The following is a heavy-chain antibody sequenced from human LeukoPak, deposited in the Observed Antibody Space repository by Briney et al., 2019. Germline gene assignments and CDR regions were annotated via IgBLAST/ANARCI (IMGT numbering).Heavy chain of an antibody. CDR1: GFTFSTYS. CDR3: AKDTRITMVRGGRRGWFDP. J-gene: IGHJ5*02. CDR2: ISSSSSYI. Sequence: GGSLRLSCAASGFTFSTYSMNWVRQAPGKGLEWVSSISSSSSYIYYADSVKGRFTISRDNSKNTLYLQMNSLRAEDTAVYYCAKDTRITMVRGGRRGWFDPWGQGTLVTVSS. V-gene: IGHV3-21*04. D-gene: IGHD3-10*01.